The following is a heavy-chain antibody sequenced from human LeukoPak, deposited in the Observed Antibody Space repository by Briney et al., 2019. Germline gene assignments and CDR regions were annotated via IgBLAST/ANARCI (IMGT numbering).Heavy chain of an antibody. D-gene: IGHD2/OR15-2a*01. CDR3: ARRSPSTYWYFDL. J-gene: IGHJ2*01. CDR2: IYTSGST. CDR1: GDSISSYY. Sequence: SETLSLTCTVSGDSISSYYWSWIRQPPGKGLEWIGYIYTSGSTNYNPSLKSRVTISLDTSKSQFSLKLSSVTAADPAVYYCARRSPSTYWYFDLWGRGTLVTVSS. V-gene: IGHV4-4*09.